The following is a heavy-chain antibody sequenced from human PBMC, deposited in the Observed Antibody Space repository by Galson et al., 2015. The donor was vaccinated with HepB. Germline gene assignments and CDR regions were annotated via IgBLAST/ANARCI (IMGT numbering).Heavy chain of an antibody. J-gene: IGHJ4*02. D-gene: IGHD3-10*01. CDR1: GFTFSSYA. CDR3: ARDKGGVGDFDY. Sequence: SLRLSCAASGFTFSSYAMSWVRQAPGKGLEWVSAISGSGGSTYYADSVKGRFTISRDNSRNTLYLQMNSLRAEDTAVYYCARDKGGVGDFDYWGQGTLVTVSA. CDR2: ISGSGGST. V-gene: IGHV3-23*01.